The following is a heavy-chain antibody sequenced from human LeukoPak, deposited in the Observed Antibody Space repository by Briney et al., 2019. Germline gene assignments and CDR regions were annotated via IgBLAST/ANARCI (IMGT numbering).Heavy chain of an antibody. D-gene: IGHD3-10*02. Sequence: GGSLRLSCAASGFTFSGFAMTWVRQAPGKGLEWVSSIGSDYKTHYSESVKGRFAISRDNSKSTLFLQMNSLRAENTALYYCAKALHYYVAMDVWGQGTAVTVSS. V-gene: IGHV3-23*01. CDR3: AKALHYYVAMDV. J-gene: IGHJ6*02. CDR1: GFTFSGFA. CDR2: IGSDYKT.